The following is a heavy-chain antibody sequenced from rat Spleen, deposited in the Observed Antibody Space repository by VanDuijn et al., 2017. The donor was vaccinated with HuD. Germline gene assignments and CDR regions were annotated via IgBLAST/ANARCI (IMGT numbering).Heavy chain of an antibody. CDR3: AKDGIYYYDGSYYYGVMDA. CDR1: GFTFSSYW. V-gene: IGHV5-58*01. CDR2: ISNDGGST. D-gene: IGHD1-12*02. J-gene: IGHJ4*01. Sequence: EVQLVETGGGLVQPGKSLKLSCVASGFTFSSYWMYWVRQAPGKGLEWVSSISNDGGSTYYRDSVKGRFTISRATAEPTQYLQMDSLRSEDTATYYCAKDGIYYYDGSYYYGVMDAWGQGASVTVSS.